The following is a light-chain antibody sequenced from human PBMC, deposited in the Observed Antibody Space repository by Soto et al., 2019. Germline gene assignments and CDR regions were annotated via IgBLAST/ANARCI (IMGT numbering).Light chain of an antibody. CDR3: SSYTSSYVV. V-gene: IGLV2-14*01. CDR2: DVS. J-gene: IGLJ2*01. Sequence: QAALTQPASVSGSPGQSITISGTGTSSDVGGYNYVSWYHQHPGKDPQLMLNDVSNRPSGVSNRFSGSKSGNTAFLTISWFQAEDEAEYDCSSYTSSYVVFGGGTKVAVL. CDR1: SSDVGGYNY.